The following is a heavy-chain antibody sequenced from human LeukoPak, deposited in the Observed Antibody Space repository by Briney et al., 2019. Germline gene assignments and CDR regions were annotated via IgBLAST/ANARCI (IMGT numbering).Heavy chain of an antibody. D-gene: IGHD2-2*01. V-gene: IGHV1-2*02. CDR1: GYTFTGYY. Sequence: ASVKVSCKASGYTFTGYYTHWVRQAPGQGLEWMGWINPNSGGTNYAQKFQGRVTMTRDTSISTAYMELSRLRSDDTAVYYCASLGYCSSTSCNDYYYYYYMDVWGKGTTVTVSS. CDR2: INPNSGGT. CDR3: ASLGYCSSTSCNDYYYYYYMDV. J-gene: IGHJ6*03.